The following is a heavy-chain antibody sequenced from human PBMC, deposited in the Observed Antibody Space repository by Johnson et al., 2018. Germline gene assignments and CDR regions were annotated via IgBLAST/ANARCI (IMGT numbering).Heavy chain of an antibody. V-gene: IGHV3-49*03. D-gene: IGHD5-18*01. J-gene: IGHJ6*03. CDR3: TRISDTPMSQVYYYYLDV. CDR2: IRSRGYGGTT. CDR1: RFTFGENP. Sequence: VRLGQAGGGLVEAGGSLRVWCTASRFTFGENPMSWFRQDPGKGLELVGFIRSRGYGGTTEYAASVKGRFNNSRDDSKSIVYLQMSILKTEDTAVYYCTRISDTPMSQVYYYYLDVWGQGTTVTVSS.